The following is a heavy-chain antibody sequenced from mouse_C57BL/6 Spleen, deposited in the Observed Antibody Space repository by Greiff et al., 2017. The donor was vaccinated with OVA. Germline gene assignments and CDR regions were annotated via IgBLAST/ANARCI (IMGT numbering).Heavy chain of an antibody. Sequence: QVQLQQSGAELVKPGASVKLSCKASGYTFTEYTIHWVKQRPGQGLEWIGWFYPGSGSIKYNEKFKDKATLTADKSSSTVYMELSRLTAEDSAVYFCARQYEYVGGFAYWGQGTLVTVSA. J-gene: IGHJ3*01. CDR1: GYTFTEYT. CDR2: FYPGSGSI. CDR3: ARQYEYVGGFAY. D-gene: IGHD2-4*01. V-gene: IGHV1-62-2*01.